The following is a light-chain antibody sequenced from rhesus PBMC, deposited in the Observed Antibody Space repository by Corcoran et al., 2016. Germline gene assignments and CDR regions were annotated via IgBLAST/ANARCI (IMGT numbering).Light chain of an antibody. Sequence: EIVMTQSPATLSLSPGERATLSCRASQTVSRSLAWYQPKPGQPPRLLIDGASTRATGIPDRFSGRGSGTDFTLTISSLEPEDFAVYYCQHYTIWPYTFGQGTKVEI. CDR1: QTVSRS. V-gene: IGKV3-42*03. J-gene: IGKJ2*01. CDR2: GAS. CDR3: QHYTIWPYT.